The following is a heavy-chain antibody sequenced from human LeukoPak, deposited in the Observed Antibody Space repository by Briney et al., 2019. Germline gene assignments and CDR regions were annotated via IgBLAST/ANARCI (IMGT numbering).Heavy chain of an antibody. CDR3: AKSQTSWFHGGDS. CDR2: IYTSGST. J-gene: IGHJ4*02. Sequence: PSETLSLTCTVSGGSISSGSYYWSWIRQPAGKGLEWIGRIYTSGSTNYNPSLKSRVTISVDTSKNQFSLKLSSVTAADTAVYYCAKSQTSWFHGGDSWGQGTLVTVSS. D-gene: IGHD2-2*01. CDR1: GGSISSGSYY. V-gene: IGHV4-61*02.